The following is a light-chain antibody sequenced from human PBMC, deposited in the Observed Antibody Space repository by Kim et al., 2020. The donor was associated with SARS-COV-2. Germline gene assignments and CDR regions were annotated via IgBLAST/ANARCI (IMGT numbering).Light chain of an antibody. Sequence: SSELTQDPAVSVALGQTVRITCQGDSLRSYYASWYQQKPGQAPVLVIYGKNNRPSGIPDRFSGSSSGNTASLTITGAQAEDEADYYCNSRDSSGNHLLWV. CDR3: NSRDSSGNHLLWV. CDR2: GKN. V-gene: IGLV3-19*01. CDR1: SLRSYY. J-gene: IGLJ3*02.